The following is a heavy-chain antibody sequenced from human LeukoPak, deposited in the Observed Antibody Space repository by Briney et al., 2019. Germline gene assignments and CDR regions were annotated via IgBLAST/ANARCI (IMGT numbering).Heavy chain of an antibody. CDR2: INHSGST. Sequence: SETLSLTCAVYGGSFSGYYWSWIRQPPGKGLEWIGEINHSGSTNYNPSLKSRVTISVDTSKNQFSLKLSSVTAADTAVYYCARALTQLWYSHKRGYFDYWGQGTLVTVSS. D-gene: IGHD5-18*01. CDR1: GGSFSGYY. CDR3: ARALTQLWYSHKRGYFDY. J-gene: IGHJ4*02. V-gene: IGHV4-34*01.